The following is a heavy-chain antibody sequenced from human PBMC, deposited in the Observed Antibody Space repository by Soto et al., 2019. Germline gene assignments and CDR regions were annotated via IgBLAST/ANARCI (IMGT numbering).Heavy chain of an antibody. CDR3: ARESGDWPLNWFVP. V-gene: IGHV3-74*01. CDR2: ITSDGKSK. Sequence: GGSLRLSCAASGFNFSNHWMHWVRQRPGEGLVWVSRITSDGKSKAYAESVKGRFAISRDNAKNTLYLQMNGLTAEDTAVYYCARESGDWPLNWFVPWGLGTLVSVS. CDR1: GFNFSNHW. J-gene: IGHJ5*02. D-gene: IGHD2-21*02.